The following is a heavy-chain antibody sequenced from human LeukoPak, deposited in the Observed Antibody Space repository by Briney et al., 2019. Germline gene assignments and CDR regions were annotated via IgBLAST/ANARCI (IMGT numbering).Heavy chain of an antibody. CDR3: ARAPYDAFDI. J-gene: IGHJ3*02. CDR2: IYYSGST. V-gene: IGHV4-59*01. Sequence: SETLSLTCTVSGGSIKSYYWSWVRQPPGKGLEWIGYIYYSGSTNYNPSLKSRVTISVDTSKNQFSLKLSSVTAADTAVYYCARAPYDAFDIWGQGTMVTVSS. CDR1: GGSIKSYY.